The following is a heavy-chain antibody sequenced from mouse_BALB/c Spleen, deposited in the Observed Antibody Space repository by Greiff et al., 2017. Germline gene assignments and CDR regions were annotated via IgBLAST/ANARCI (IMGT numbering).Heavy chain of an antibody. V-gene: IGHV1S137*01. D-gene: IGHD2-3*01. Sequence: QVQLQQSGAELVRPGVSVKISCKGSGYTFTDYAMHWVKQSHAKSLEWIGVISTYYGDASYNQKFKGKATMTVDKSSSTAYMELARLTSEDSAIYYCARLNGYSLYAMDYWGQGTSVTVSS. CDR2: ISTYYGDA. CDR3: ARLNGYSLYAMDY. CDR1: GYTFTDYA. J-gene: IGHJ4*01.